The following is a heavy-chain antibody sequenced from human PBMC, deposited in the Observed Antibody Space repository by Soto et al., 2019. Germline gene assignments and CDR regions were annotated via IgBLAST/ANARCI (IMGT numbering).Heavy chain of an antibody. Sequence: QLQLQESGPGLVKPSETLSLTCTVSGGSISSSSYYWGWIRQPPGKGLEWIGSIYYSGSTYNNPSLKCRVTISVDTSKSQFSLNLSSVTAEDTAVYYCARHPYYDFWSGYYYEDFYYYYYMDVWGKGTTVTVSS. D-gene: IGHD3-3*01. CDR2: IYYSGST. J-gene: IGHJ6*03. V-gene: IGHV4-39*01. CDR3: ARHPYYDFWSGYYYEDFYYYYYMDV. CDR1: GGSISSSSYY.